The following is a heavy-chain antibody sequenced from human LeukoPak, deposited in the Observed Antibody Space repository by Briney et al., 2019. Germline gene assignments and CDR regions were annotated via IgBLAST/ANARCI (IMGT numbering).Heavy chain of an antibody. CDR3: ARDNYSYGYIGD. Sequence: ASVKVSCKASGGTFSSYAISWVRQAPGQGLEWMGGIIPIFGTANYAQKFQGRVTITADESTSTAYMELSSLRSEDTAVYYCARDNYSYGYIGDWGQGTLVTVSS. J-gene: IGHJ4*02. CDR2: IIPIFGTA. CDR1: GGTFSSYA. D-gene: IGHD5-18*01. V-gene: IGHV1-69*13.